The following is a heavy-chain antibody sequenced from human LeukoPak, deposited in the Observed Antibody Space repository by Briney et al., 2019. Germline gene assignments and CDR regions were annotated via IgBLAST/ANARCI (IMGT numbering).Heavy chain of an antibody. J-gene: IGHJ2*01. CDR2: VYYSGST. Sequence: SKTLSLTCTVSGGSVSTIDYYWGWIRQPPGKGLEWIGSVYYSGSTYYNAPLKSRVTISVDTSKNQFSLRLSSVTAADTALYYCARAYHNWYFDLWGRGTQVTVSS. CDR3: ARAYHNWYFDL. D-gene: IGHD2-2*01. CDR1: GGSVSTIDYY. V-gene: IGHV4-39*07.